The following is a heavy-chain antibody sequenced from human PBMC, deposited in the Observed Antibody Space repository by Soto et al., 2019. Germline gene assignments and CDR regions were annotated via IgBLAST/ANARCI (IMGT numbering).Heavy chain of an antibody. J-gene: IGHJ4*02. CDR2: ISAYNGNT. Sequence: QFQLVQSGAEVKKPGASVKVSCKASGYTFTSYGISWVRQAPGQGLEWMGWISAYNGNTNYAQKLQGRVTMTTDTXXXXXXXXXXXXXXXXXXXXXXXXXXXXXYFDYWGQGTLVTVSS. CDR3: XXXXXXXYFDY. CDR1: GYTFTSYG. V-gene: IGHV1-18*01.